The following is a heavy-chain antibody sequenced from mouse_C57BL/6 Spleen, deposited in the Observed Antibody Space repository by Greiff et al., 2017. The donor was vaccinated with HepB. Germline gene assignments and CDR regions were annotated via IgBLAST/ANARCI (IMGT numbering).Heavy chain of an antibody. V-gene: IGHV5-4*01. D-gene: IGHD2-4*01. Sequence: EVHLVESGGGLVKPGGSLKLSCAASGFTFSSYAMSWVRQTPEKRLEWVATISDGGSYTYYPDNVKGRFTISRDNAKNNLYLQMSLLKSEDTAMYYCARDNYDYDGTWFAYWGQGTLVTVSA. CDR1: GFTFSSYA. J-gene: IGHJ3*01. CDR2: ISDGGSYT. CDR3: ARDNYDYDGTWFAY.